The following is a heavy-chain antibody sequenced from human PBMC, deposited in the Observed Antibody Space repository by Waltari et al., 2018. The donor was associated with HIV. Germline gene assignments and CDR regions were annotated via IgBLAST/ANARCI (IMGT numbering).Heavy chain of an antibody. Sequence: QVQLVQSGAEVKKPGASVKVSCKASGYTFTSYGISWVRQAPGQGLEWMGWISAYNGNTNYAQKLQGRVTMTTDTSTSTAYMELRSLRSDDTAVYYCARWAGVEKYGMDYYYYGMDVWGQGTTVTVSS. D-gene: IGHD1-1*01. CDR3: ARWAGVEKYGMDYYYYGMDV. CDR2: ISAYNGNT. V-gene: IGHV1-18*01. CDR1: GYTFTSYG. J-gene: IGHJ6*02.